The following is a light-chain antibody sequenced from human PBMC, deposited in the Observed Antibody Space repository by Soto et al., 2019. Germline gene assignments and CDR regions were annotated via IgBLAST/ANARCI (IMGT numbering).Light chain of an antibody. CDR2: EDK. CDR3: QSYDSSSVV. V-gene: IGLV6-57*04. J-gene: IGLJ2*01. Sequence: NFMLTQPHSVSESPGKTVTISCTRSSGSIGSNYVQWYQQRPGSAPTTVIYEDKQRPSGFPDRFSGSTDGSSNSASLTISGLQTEDEADYYCQSYDSSSVVFGGGTKVTVL. CDR1: SGSIGSNY.